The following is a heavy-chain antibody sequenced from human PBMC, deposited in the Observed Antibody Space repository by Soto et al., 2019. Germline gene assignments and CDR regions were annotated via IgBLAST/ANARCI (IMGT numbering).Heavy chain of an antibody. D-gene: IGHD3-22*01. Sequence: QVQLQESGPGLVKPSETLSLTCTVSAGSISSYYWSWIRQPPGKGLEWIGYIYYSGSTNYNPSLKSRVTISVDTSKNQCSLKLSSVTAADTAVYYCAREQRYYYDSSGYIDYWGQGTLVTVSS. V-gene: IGHV4-59*01. CDR1: AGSISSYY. CDR3: AREQRYYYDSSGYIDY. CDR2: IYYSGST. J-gene: IGHJ4*02.